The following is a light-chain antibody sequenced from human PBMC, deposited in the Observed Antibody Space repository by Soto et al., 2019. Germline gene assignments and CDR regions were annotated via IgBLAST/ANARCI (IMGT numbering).Light chain of an antibody. CDR2: DVS. CDR3: TSYTSSSTYV. CDR1: SSDVGNYNY. J-gene: IGLJ1*01. Sequence: QSALTQPASVSGSPGQSIAISCTGTSSDVGNYNYVSWYQQHPGKAPKLMIFDVSNRPSGVSDRFSGSKSANTASLTISGLQADDEADYYCTSYTSSSTYVFGTGTQLTVL. V-gene: IGLV2-14*01.